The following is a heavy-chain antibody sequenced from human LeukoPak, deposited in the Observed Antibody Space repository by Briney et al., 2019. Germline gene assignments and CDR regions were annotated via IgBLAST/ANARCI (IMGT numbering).Heavy chain of an antibody. V-gene: IGHV4-34*01. CDR2: INHSGST. CDR3: ARHRGIAVVGTVDY. J-gene: IGHJ4*02. Sequence: SETLSLTCAVYGGSFSGYYWSWIRQPPGKGLEWIGEINHSGSTNYNPSLKSRVTISVDTSKNQFSLKLSSVTAADTAVYYCARHRGIAVVGTVDYWGQGTLVTVSS. CDR1: GGSFSGYY. D-gene: IGHD6-19*01.